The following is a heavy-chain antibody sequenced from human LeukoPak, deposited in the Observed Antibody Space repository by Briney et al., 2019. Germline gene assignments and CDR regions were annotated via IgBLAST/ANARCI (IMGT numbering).Heavy chain of an antibody. CDR3: ALLQGGSGWYTGYFDY. Sequence: GESLKISCEGSGYSFTDYWIGWVRQMPGKGLEWMGIIYPGDSDTRYSPSFQGQVTISVDKSISTAYLQWSSLKASDTAMYYCALLQGGSGWYTGYFDYWGQGTLVTVSS. J-gene: IGHJ4*02. D-gene: IGHD6-19*01. V-gene: IGHV5-51*01. CDR1: GYSFTDYW. CDR2: IYPGDSDT.